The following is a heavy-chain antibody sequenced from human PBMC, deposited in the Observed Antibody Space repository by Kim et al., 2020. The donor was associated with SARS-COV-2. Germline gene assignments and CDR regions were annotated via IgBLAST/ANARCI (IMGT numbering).Heavy chain of an antibody. V-gene: IGHV4-34*01. J-gene: IGHJ4*02. D-gene: IGHD3-22*01. CDR1: GGSFSVYY. Sequence: SETLSLTCAVYGGSFSVYYWIWIRQPPGKGLEWIGEINHSGSTNYNPSLKSRVTISVDTSKNQFSLKLSSVTAADTAVYYCARSYYYDSSGYILWGQGTLVTVPS. CDR3: ARSYYYDSSGYIL. CDR2: INHSGST.